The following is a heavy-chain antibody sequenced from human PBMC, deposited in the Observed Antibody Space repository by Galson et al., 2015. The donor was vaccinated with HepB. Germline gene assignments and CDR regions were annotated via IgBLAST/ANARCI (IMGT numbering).Heavy chain of an antibody. D-gene: IGHD1-1*01. Sequence: SLRLSCAASGFTFSDCAFSWVRQAPGEGLEWVSTIASGGGSTHYAEYVKDRFTISRDNSKNTLYLQMNSLRAEDTAVYYCSVWLGTHFDYWGRGTLVTVSS. CDR2: IASGGGST. J-gene: IGHJ4*02. V-gene: IGHV3-23*01. CDR1: GFTFSDCA. CDR3: SVWLGTHFDY.